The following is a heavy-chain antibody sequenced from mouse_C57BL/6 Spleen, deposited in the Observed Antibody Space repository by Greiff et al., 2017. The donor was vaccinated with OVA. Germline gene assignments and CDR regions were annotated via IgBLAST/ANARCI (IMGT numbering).Heavy chain of an antibody. D-gene: IGHD2-5*01. J-gene: IGHJ3*01. CDR3: TRGHSNYAWFAY. CDR2: IDPETGGT. Sequence: QVQLKQSGAELVRPGASVTLSCKASGYTFTDYEMHWVKQTPVHGLEWIGAIDPETGGTAYNQKFKGKAILTADKSSSTAYMELRSLTSEDSAVYYCTRGHSNYAWFAYWGQGTLVTVSA. V-gene: IGHV1-15*01. CDR1: GYTFTDYE.